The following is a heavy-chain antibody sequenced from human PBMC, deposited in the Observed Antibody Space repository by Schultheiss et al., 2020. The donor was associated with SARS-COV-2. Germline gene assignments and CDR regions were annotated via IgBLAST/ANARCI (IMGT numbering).Heavy chain of an antibody. CDR1: GGSFSGYY. CDR2: IYYSGST. Sequence: SQTLSLTCAVYGGSFSGYYWSWIRQPPGKGLEWIGYIYYSGSTYYNPSLKSRVTISVDTSKNQFSLKLSSVTAADTAVYYCARDRDYGDYGVALFQHWGQGTLVTVSS. V-gene: IGHV4-34*01. CDR3: ARDRDYGDYGVALFQH. D-gene: IGHD4-17*01. J-gene: IGHJ1*01.